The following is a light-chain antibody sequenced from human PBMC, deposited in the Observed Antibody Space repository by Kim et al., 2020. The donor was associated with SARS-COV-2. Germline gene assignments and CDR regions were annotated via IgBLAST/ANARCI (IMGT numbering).Light chain of an antibody. Sequence: TVTISCTRSSGSIASNYVQWYHQRPGSAPTIVIYEGNQRPSGVPDRFSGSIDYSSNSASLTISGLKTEDEADYYCQSYDTSSLGVVFGGGTQLTVL. CDR1: SGSIASNY. CDR2: EGN. V-gene: IGLV6-57*03. J-gene: IGLJ2*01. CDR3: QSYDTSSLGVV.